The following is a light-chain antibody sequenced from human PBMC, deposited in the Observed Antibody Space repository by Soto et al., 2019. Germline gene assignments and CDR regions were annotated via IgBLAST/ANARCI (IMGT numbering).Light chain of an antibody. V-gene: IGKV1-5*01. J-gene: IGKJ2*01. CDR1: QSISSW. CDR2: DAS. CDR3: QQYNSYWYT. Sequence: DIQMTQSPSTLSASVGDRVTITCRASQSISSWLAWYQQKPGKAPKLLIYDASSLESGVPSRFSGSGSGTEFTLTISSLQPDDFATYYCQQYNSYWYTFGQGTKADIK.